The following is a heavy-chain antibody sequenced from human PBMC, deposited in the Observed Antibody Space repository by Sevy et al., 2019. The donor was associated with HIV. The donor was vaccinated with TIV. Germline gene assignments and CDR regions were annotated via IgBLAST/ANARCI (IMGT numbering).Heavy chain of an antibody. D-gene: IGHD3-22*01. CDR3: ARTVVPQYYYDSSGYYRDFDY. CDR1: GYTFTGYY. CDR2: INPNSGGT. Sequence: ASVKVSCKTSGYTFTGYYMHWVRQAPGQGLEWMGRINPNSGGTNYAQKFQGRVTMTRDTSISTAYMELSRLGSDDTAVYYCARTVVPQYYYDSSGYYRDFDYWGQGTLVTVSS. V-gene: IGHV1-2*06. J-gene: IGHJ4*02.